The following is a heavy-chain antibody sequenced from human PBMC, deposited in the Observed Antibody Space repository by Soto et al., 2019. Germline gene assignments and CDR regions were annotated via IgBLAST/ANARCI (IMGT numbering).Heavy chain of an antibody. J-gene: IGHJ6*02. CDR1: GFTFSSYG. D-gene: IGHD5-18*01. CDR2: ISYDGSNK. CDR3: GKEVYDSYGSYYGMDV. V-gene: IGHV3-30*18. Sequence: QVQLVESGGGVVQPGRSLRLSCAASGFTFSSYGMHWVRQAPGKGLEWVAVISYDGSNKYYADSVKGRFTISRDNSKNTLYLQMNSLRAEDTAVYYCGKEVYDSYGSYYGMDVWGQGTTVTVSS.